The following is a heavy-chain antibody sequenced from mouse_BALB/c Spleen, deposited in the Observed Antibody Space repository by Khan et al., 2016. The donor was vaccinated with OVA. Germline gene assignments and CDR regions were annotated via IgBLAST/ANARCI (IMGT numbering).Heavy chain of an antibody. CDR2: IDPYNGGY. CDR1: GYSFTDYN. Sequence: EVQLQESGPELVKPGASVKVSCKASGYSFTDYNMFWVKQSHGKSLEWIGYIDPYNGGYIYNQKFKGKATLTVDKSSSTAFMHLNSLTSEDSAVYYCALIFSYGSGFDYWGQGTTVTVSS. V-gene: IGHV1S135*01. CDR3: ALIFSYGSGFDY. D-gene: IGHD1-1*01. J-gene: IGHJ2*01.